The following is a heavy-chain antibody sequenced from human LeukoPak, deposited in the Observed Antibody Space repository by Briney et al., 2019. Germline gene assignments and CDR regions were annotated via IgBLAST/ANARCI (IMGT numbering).Heavy chain of an antibody. J-gene: IGHJ5*02. V-gene: IGHV3-74*01. D-gene: IGHD3-22*01. CDR2: INTDGSST. Sequence: PGGSLRLSCAVSGFTFSNSWMHWVRQAPGKGLVWVSRINTDGSSTSYADSVKGRFTSSRDNAKNSLYLQMNSLRAEDTAVYYCTRGGMIGSWGQGTLVTVSS. CDR3: TRGGMIGS. CDR1: GFTFSNSW.